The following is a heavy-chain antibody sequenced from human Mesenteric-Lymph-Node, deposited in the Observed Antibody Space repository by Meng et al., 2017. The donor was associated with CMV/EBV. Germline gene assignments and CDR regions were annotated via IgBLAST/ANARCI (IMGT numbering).Heavy chain of an antibody. J-gene: IGHJ5*02. Sequence: FTVRSTSMRWVRHAPGKGLEWVSFIYSGGSTYYADSVKGRFTISRDNSKNTLYLQMNSLRAEDTAVYYCARAPSGGSSWYFLSWFDPWGQGTLVTVSS. CDR3: ARAPSGGSSWYFLSWFDP. V-gene: IGHV3-66*02. CDR2: IYSGGST. D-gene: IGHD6-13*01. CDR1: FTVRSTS.